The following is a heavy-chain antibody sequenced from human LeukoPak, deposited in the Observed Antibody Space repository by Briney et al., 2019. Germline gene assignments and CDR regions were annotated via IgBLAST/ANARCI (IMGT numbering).Heavy chain of an antibody. J-gene: IGHJ5*02. D-gene: IGHD6-13*01. V-gene: IGHV1-2*02. Sequence: GASVKVSCKASEYTFTGYYIHWVRQAPGQGLEWMGWINPNSGGTNYARKFQGRVTMTRDTSISTAYMELSRLRSDDTAVYYCARDPVSGSWPPGWFDPWGQGTLVTVSS. CDR1: EYTFTGYY. CDR3: ARDPVSGSWPPGWFDP. CDR2: INPNSGGT.